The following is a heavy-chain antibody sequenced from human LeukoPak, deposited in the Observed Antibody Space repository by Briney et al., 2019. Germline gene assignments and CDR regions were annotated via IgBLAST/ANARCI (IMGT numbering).Heavy chain of an antibody. Sequence: GGSLRLSCAASGSTFSSYAMSWVRQAPGKGLEWVSTVSGSGGSTYYADSVKGRFTISRDNSKNTLYLQMNSLRADDTAVYYCAKGPYGSGPYYFDYWGQGTLVTVSS. CDR1: GSTFSSYA. D-gene: IGHD3-10*01. CDR3: AKGPYGSGPYYFDY. J-gene: IGHJ4*02. CDR2: VSGSGGST. V-gene: IGHV3-23*01.